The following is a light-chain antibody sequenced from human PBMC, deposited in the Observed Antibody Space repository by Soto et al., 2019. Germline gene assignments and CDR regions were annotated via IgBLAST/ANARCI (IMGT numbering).Light chain of an antibody. Sequence: GDRVTITCQASQDISNCLNWYQQKPGKAPKLLIYDASKLETGVPSRFSVSGSATDFTLTISSLQAEDIARYYCQQCDQLPLTFGGGTKVEIK. V-gene: IGKV1-33*01. J-gene: IGKJ4*01. CDR1: QDISNC. CDR3: QQCDQLPLT. CDR2: DAS.